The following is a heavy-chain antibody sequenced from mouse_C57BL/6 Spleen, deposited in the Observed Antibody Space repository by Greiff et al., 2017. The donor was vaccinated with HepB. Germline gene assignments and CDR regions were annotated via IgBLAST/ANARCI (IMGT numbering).Heavy chain of an antibody. J-gene: IGHJ3*01. CDR3: ARREGSSGFAY. Sequence: QVQLQQPGAELVMPGASVKLSCKASGYTFTSYWMHWVKQRPGQGLEWIGEIDPSDSYTNYNQKFKGKSTLTVDKSSSTAYMQLSSLTSEDSAAYYCARREGSSGFAYWGQGTLVTVSA. V-gene: IGHV1-69*01. D-gene: IGHD3-2*02. CDR2: IDPSDSYT. CDR1: GYTFTSYW.